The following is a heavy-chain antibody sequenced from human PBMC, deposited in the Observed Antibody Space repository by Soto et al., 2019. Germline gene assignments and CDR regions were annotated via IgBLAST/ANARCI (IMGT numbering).Heavy chain of an antibody. V-gene: IGHV1-69*01. CDR3: ARVPPHYYDSSGYYRGGWFDP. CDR2: IIPIFGTA. J-gene: IGHJ5*02. D-gene: IGHD3-22*01. Sequence: QVQLVQSGAEVKKPGSSVKVSCKASGGTFSSYAISWVRQAPGQGLEWMGGIIPIFGTANYAQKCQGRVTITADESTSTAYMELSSLRSEDTAVYYCARVPPHYYDSSGYYRGGWFDPWGQGTLVTVSS. CDR1: GGTFSSYA.